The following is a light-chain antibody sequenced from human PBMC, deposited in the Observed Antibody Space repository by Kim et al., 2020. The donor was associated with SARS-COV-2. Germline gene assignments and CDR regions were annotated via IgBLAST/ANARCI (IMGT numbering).Light chain of an antibody. Sequence: GPSITISCTGTSRAVGYYNSISWYQQHPGKAPKLMMYDVSERASGVSNHFSGSQSGNTASLTISGLRAEDEADYYCSSHTTSSTYVFGSGTKVTVL. CDR3: SSHTTSSTYV. J-gene: IGLJ1*01. CDR2: DVS. V-gene: IGLV2-14*03. CDR1: SRAVGYYNS.